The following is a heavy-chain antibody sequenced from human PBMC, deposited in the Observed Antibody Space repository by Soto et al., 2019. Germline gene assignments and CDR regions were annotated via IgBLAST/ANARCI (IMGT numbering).Heavy chain of an antibody. J-gene: IGHJ4*02. CDR1: GFTFSDYY. Sequence: PGGSLRLSCAASGFTFSDYYMSWIRQAPGKGLDWISYISSSGSFIYYADSVKGRFTISRDNAKNSLYLQMNGLRAEDTAVYYCARDGSSNYGDYFDSWGQGTLVTVSS. V-gene: IGHV3-11*01. CDR3: ARDGSSNYGDYFDS. CDR2: ISSSGSFI. D-gene: IGHD1-7*01.